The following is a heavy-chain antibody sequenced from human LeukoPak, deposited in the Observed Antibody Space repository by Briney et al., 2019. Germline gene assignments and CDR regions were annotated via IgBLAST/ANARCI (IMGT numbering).Heavy chain of an antibody. V-gene: IGHV4-59*01. J-gene: IGHJ4*02. CDR2: IYYSGSI. Sequence: SETLSLTCSVSGGSISSYYWTWIRQPPGKGLEWIGYIYYSGSINYNPSLKSRVTISVDSSKNQFSLRLSSVTAADTAVYYCARVGGGSGSYYPLDYWGQGTLVTVSS. CDR1: GGSISSYY. D-gene: IGHD3-10*01. CDR3: ARVGGGSGSYYPLDY.